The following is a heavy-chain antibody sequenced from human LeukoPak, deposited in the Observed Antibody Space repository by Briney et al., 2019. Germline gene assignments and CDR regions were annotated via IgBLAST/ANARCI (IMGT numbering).Heavy chain of an antibody. CDR1: GFTFSTYS. Sequence: GGSLRLSCAASGFTFSTYSMNWVRQAPGKGLEWVSSISSTSSYIYYADSVKGRFTIYRDNSKNTLYLQMNSLRAEDTAVYYCAKDGSYYFDYWGQGTLVTVSS. J-gene: IGHJ4*02. CDR3: AKDGSYYFDY. V-gene: IGHV3-21*04. CDR2: ISSTSSYI.